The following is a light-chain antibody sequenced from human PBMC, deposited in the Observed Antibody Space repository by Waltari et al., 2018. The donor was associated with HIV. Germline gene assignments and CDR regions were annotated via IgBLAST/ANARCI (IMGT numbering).Light chain of an antibody. Sequence: HSVLTHPPSVSAAPGQRFTISCSGDNSNLGNHCVSWYQHVPGSAPRLVIDDNEKRPPGIPDRFSASKAGMSATLGITGLQIVDEADYYCGTWDSSLNLYVFGTGTTVAVL. CDR1: NSNLGNHC. CDR2: DNE. V-gene: IGLV1-51*01. J-gene: IGLJ1*01. CDR3: GTWDSSLNLYV.